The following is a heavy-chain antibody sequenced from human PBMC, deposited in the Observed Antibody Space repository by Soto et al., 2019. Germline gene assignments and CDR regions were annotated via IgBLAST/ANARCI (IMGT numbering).Heavy chain of an antibody. D-gene: IGHD6-13*01. V-gene: IGHV1-69*13. Sequence: SVKVSCKASGGTFSSYAISWVRQAPGQGLEWMGGIIPIFGTANYAQKYQGRVTITADESTSTAYMELSSLRSEDTAVYYCATRKPYIAAAGTYYYGMDVWG. CDR3: ATRKPYIAAAGTYYYGMDV. CDR1: GGTFSSYA. CDR2: IIPIFGTA. J-gene: IGHJ6*02.